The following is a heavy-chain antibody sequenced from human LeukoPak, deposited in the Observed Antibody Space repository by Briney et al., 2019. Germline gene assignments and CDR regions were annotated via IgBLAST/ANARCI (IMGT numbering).Heavy chain of an antibody. J-gene: IGHJ4*02. CDR2: MSGVGNT. V-gene: IGHV3-21*05. CDR1: GFSINNNG. Sequence: GGSLRLSCVVSGFSINNNGLSWFRQAPGKGLEWVSDMSGVGNTYYADSVKGRFTISRDNAKNSLYLQMNSLRAEDTAVYYCARGRVDGYDSDYWGQGTLVTVSS. D-gene: IGHD5-12*01. CDR3: ARGRVDGYDSDY.